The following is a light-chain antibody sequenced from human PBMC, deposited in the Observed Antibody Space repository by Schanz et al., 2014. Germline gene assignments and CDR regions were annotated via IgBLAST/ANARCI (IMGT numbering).Light chain of an antibody. J-gene: IGLJ3*02. V-gene: IGLV2-8*01. CDR3: FSFTYSRTRV. CDR1: SSDVGAYNY. Sequence: QSALTQPPSASGSPGQSVTISCTGTSSDVGAYNYVSWYQQHPGKAPKLIISDVTRRPSGVPDRFSGFKSGNTASLTISGLQAEDESDYYCFSFTYSRTRVFGGGTKLTVL. CDR2: DVT.